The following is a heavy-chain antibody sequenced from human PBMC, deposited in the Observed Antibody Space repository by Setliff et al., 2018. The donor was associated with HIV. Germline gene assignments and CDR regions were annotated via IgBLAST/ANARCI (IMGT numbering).Heavy chain of an antibody. CDR3: ARDYSGWYYFDC. D-gene: IGHD6-19*01. Sequence: PSETLSLTCTVAGGSISSYYWSWIRLPPGKGLEWIGYIYTSGITNYNPSLKSRVTMSVDTSKNQFSLKLSSVTAADTAVYYWARDYSGWYYFDCWGQGTLVTVPS. V-gene: IGHV4-4*08. CDR1: GGSISSYY. CDR2: IYTSGIT. J-gene: IGHJ4*02.